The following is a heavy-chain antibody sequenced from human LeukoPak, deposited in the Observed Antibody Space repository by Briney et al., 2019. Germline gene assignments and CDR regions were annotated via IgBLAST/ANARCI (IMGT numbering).Heavy chain of an antibody. CDR1: GLSLSTPGVG. Sequence: LTLASPTHALTLTSTFSGLSLSTPGVGVEWISHIPGNAPDWLELIYWNGDQRYSPSLKSRLTITKETSKNQLVLTMPNRDRVDTATYYCAHRPRVMVFFDYWGEGTLVTVSS. D-gene: IGHD3-22*01. CDR2: IYWNGDQ. V-gene: IGHV2-5*01. CDR3: AHRPRVMVFFDY. J-gene: IGHJ4*02.